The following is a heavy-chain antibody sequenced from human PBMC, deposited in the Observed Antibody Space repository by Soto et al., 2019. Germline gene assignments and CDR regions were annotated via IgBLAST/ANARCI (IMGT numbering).Heavy chain of an antibody. J-gene: IGHJ4*01. CDR3: ARAYWYGGLGMCHDY. D-gene: IGHD2-8*02. V-gene: IGHV1-3*01. CDR2: INAGNGNT. Sequence: GASVMVSWKDSGYSFTSYAMHWVRQAPVQMLEWIGWINAGNGNTKYSQKFRGRVTITRDTSASTAYMELSSLRSEDTAVYYFARAYWYGGLGMCHDYWAHGTLVTVSS. CDR1: GYSFTSYA.